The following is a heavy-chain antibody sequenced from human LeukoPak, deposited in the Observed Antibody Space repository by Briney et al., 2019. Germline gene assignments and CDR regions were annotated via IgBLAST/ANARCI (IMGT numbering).Heavy chain of an antibody. J-gene: IGHJ5*02. CDR1: GYTFTGYY. D-gene: IGHD3-10*01. Sequence: GASVKVSCKASGYTFTGYYMHWVRQAPGQGLEWMGWINPNSGGTNYAQKFQGRVTMTRDTSISTAYMELSRLRSDDTAVYYCVRGSTMVRGVTNWFDPWGQGTLVTVSS. CDR2: INPNSGGT. V-gene: IGHV1-2*02. CDR3: VRGSTMVRGVTNWFDP.